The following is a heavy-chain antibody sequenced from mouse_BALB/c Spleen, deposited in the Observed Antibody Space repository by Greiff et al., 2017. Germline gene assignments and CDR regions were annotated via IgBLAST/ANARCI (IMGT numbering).Heavy chain of an antibody. V-gene: IGHV1-67*01. D-gene: IGHD2-4*01. CDR2: ISTYYGNT. CDR3: ARGRDDYDGRDAMDY. J-gene: IGHJ4*01. CDR1: DYTFTDYA. Sequence: QVQLQQSGPELVRPGVSVKISCKGSDYTFTDYAMHWVKQSHAKSLEWIGVISTYYGNTNYNQKFKGKATMTVDKSSSTAYMELARLTSEDSAIYYCARGRDDYDGRDAMDYWGQGTSVTVSS.